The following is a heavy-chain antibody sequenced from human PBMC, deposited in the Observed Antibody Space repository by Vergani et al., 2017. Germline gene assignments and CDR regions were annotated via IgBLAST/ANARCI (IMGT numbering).Heavy chain of an antibody. CDR1: GYSFTSYW. Sequence: EVQLVQSGAEVKKPGESLRISCKGSGYSFTSYWISWVRQMPGKGLEWMGRIDPSDSYTNYSPSFQGHVTISADKSISTAYLQWSSLKASDTAMYYCARGAPALLAAAGSELDYWGQGTLVTVSS. J-gene: IGHJ4*02. CDR3: ARGAPALLAAAGSELDY. D-gene: IGHD6-13*01. CDR2: IDPSDSYT. V-gene: IGHV5-10-1*01.